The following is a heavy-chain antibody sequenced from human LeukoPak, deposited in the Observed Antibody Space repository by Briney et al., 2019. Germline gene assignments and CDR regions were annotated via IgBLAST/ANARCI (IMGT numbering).Heavy chain of an antibody. D-gene: IGHD1-26*01. CDR2: ITSSSSYI. V-gene: IGHV3-21*01. CDR3: ARDPYSGSYGDYYYYYMDV. Sequence: GGSLRLSCAASGFIFRSYNMNWVRQAPGKGLEWVSSITSSSSYIYYADSVKGRFTISRDNAKNSLYLQMNSLRAEDTAVYYCARDPYSGSYGDYYYYYMDVWGKGATVTISS. J-gene: IGHJ6*03. CDR1: GFIFRSYN.